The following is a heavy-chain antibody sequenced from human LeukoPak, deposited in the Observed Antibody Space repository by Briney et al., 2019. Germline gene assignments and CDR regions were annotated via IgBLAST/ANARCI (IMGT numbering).Heavy chain of an antibody. Sequence: ASVKVSCKASGYTFTSYYMHWVRQAPGQGLEWMGIINPSGGSTSYAQKFQGRVTMTRDTSISTAYMELSRLRSDDTAVYYCARERGCSSTSCYKGVAFDIWGQGTMVTVSS. CDR1: GYTFTSYY. D-gene: IGHD2-2*02. V-gene: IGHV1-46*01. J-gene: IGHJ3*02. CDR2: INPSGGST. CDR3: ARERGCSSTSCYKGVAFDI.